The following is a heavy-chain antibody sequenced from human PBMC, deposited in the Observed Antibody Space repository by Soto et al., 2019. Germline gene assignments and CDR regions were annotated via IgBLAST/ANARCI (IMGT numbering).Heavy chain of an antibody. CDR2: IYYSGST. CDR1: GGSISSYY. CDR3: ATFRRDSVRVPSGPDLFDV. Sequence: PSETLSLTCTVSGGSISSYYWSWIRQPPGKGLEWIGYIYYSGSTNYNPSLKSRVTISVDTSKNQFSLKLSSVTAADTAMYYCATFRRDSVRVPSGPDLFDVWGQGTLVTVSS. V-gene: IGHV4-59*08. D-gene: IGHD2-8*02. J-gene: IGHJ3*01.